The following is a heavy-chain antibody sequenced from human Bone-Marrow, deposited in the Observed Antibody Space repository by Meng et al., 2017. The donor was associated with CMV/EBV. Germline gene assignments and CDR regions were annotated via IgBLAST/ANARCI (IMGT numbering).Heavy chain of an antibody. CDR1: GYTFTSYG. J-gene: IGHJ6*02. V-gene: IGHV1-18*01. CDR2: ISAYNGNT. D-gene: IGHD3-10*01. CDR3: AKTVKGAMVGGERRHYYYGMDV. Sequence: ASVKGSCKASGYTFTSYGISWVRQAPGQGLEWMGWISAYNGNTNYAQKLQGRVTITTDTSTSTAYMGLRSLRSDDTAAYYCAKTVKGAMVGGERRHYYYGMDVWGQGTTVTVSS.